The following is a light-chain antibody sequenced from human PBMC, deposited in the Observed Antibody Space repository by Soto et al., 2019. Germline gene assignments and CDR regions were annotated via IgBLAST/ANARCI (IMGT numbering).Light chain of an antibody. V-gene: IGKV2-28*01. CDR3: MQGLDNLT. CDR2: LGS. Sequence: EIVMSQSPLSLSVTPGEPASFSCRSSHSLLYSNAYNYLDWYLQKPGQSPQLLIYLGSHRASGAPDRFSGSGSGTNFTLKISRVESEDVGVYYCMQGLDNLTVGQGTRLE. J-gene: IGKJ5*01. CDR1: HSLLYSNAYNY.